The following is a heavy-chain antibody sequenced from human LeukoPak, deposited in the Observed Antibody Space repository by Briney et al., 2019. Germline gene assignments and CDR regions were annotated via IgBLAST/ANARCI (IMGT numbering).Heavy chain of an antibody. Sequence: SETLSLTCTVSGGSISSYHWSWIRQPAGKGLEWIGRIHTSGSTNYNPSLKSRVTMSVDTSKNQFSLKLSSVTAADTAVYYCAKGGEVSSWYKRLKLYFDYWGQGTLVTVSS. D-gene: IGHD6-13*01. V-gene: IGHV4-4*07. J-gene: IGHJ4*02. CDR3: AKGGEVSSWYKRLKLYFDY. CDR1: GGSISSYH. CDR2: IHTSGST.